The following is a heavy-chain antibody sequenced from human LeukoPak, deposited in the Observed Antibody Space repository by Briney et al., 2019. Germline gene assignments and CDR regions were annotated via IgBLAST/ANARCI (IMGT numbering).Heavy chain of an antibody. D-gene: IGHD2-15*01. CDR2: ISGSGGST. J-gene: IGHJ4*02. CDR3: ANLGYCSGGSCGHFDY. Sequence: GGSLRLSCAASGFTLSSYAMSWVRQAPGKGLEWVSAISGSGGSTYYADSVKGRFTISRDNSKNTLYLQMNSLRAEDTAVYYCANLGYCSGGSCGHFDYWGQGTLVTVSS. CDR1: GFTLSSYA. V-gene: IGHV3-23*01.